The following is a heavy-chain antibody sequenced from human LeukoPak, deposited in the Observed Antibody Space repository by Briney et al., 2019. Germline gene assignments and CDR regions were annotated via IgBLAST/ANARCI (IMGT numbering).Heavy chain of an antibody. CDR3: ARVRAYDSSGYFDY. J-gene: IGHJ4*02. CDR2: IRYDGRNK. Sequence: PGGSLRLSCAASGFTFSTYGMHWVRQAPGKGLEWVAFIRYDGRNKYYADSVKGRFTISRDNSKNTLCLQMNSLRAEDTAVYYCARVRAYDSSGYFDYWGQGTLVTVSS. D-gene: IGHD3-22*01. V-gene: IGHV3-30*02. CDR1: GFTFSTYG.